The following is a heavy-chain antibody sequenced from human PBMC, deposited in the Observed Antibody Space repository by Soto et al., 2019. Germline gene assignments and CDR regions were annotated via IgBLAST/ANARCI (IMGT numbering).Heavy chain of an antibody. V-gene: IGHV3-23*01. CDR1: GFTFSSYA. J-gene: IGHJ6*02. CDR2: IRTSGGST. CDR3: SLSDRYYGMDV. Sequence: EVQLLESGGGLVQPGGSLRLSFEASGFTFSSYAMSWVRQAPGKGLEWVSSIRTSGGSTYYADSVKGRFTISRDNSNNTLYLQMNSLRAEDTAVYYCSLSDRYYGMDVWGLGTTVTVSS.